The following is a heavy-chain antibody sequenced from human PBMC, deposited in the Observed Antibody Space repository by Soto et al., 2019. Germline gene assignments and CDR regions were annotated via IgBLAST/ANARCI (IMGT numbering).Heavy chain of an antibody. CDR1: GFSLSTSGVG. CDR2: IYWDDDK. D-gene: IGHD3-10*01. CDR3: AHSGLRGKITMVRGVIINQPNWFDP. Sequence: SGPTLVNPTQTLTLTCTLSGFSLSTSGVGVGWIRQPPGKALEWLALIYWDDDKRYSPSLKSRLTITKDTSKNQVVLTMTNMDPVDTATYYCAHSGLRGKITMVRGVIINQPNWFDPWGQGTLVTVSS. J-gene: IGHJ5*02. V-gene: IGHV2-5*02.